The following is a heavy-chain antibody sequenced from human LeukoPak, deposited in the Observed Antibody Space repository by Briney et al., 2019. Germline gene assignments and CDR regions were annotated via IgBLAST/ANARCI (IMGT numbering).Heavy chain of an antibody. D-gene: IGHD3-22*01. CDR2: IWYDGSNK. Sequence: GGSLRLSCAASGFTFSSYGMHWVRQAPGKGLEWVAVIWYDGSNKYYADSVKGRFTISRDNSKNTLYLQMNSLRAEDTAVYYCAKDAFYYDSSGPIDYWGPGTLVTVSS. J-gene: IGHJ4*02. CDR1: GFTFSSYG. CDR3: AKDAFYYDSSGPIDY. V-gene: IGHV3-33*06.